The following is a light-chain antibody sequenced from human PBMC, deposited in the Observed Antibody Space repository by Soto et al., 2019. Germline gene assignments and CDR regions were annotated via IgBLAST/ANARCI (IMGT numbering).Light chain of an antibody. V-gene: IGLV4-69*01. CDR2: LDSDGSH. CDR1: SGHISYA. J-gene: IGLJ2*01. CDR3: QTWVTGSLVV. Sequence: VLTQSPSASASLGASVKLTCTLSSGHISYAIAWHQQQPEKGPRYLMKLDSDGSHTKGDGIPDRFSGSSSGAERYLTISSLQSEDEADYYCQTWVTGSLVVFGGGTQLTVL.